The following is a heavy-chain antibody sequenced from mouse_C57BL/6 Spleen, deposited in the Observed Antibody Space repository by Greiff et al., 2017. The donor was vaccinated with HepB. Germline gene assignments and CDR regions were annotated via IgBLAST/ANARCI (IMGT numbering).Heavy chain of an antibody. CDR1: GYTFTDYY. CDR2: IYPGSGNT. D-gene: IGHD1-1*01. J-gene: IGHJ2*01. CDR3: ARSDYYGSSYGY. Sequence: VQLVESGAELVRPGASVKLSCKASGYTFTDYYINWVKQRPGQGLEWIARIYPGSGNTYYNEKFKGKATLTAEKSSSTAYMQLSSLTSEDSAVYFCARSDYYGSSYGYWGQGTTLTVSS. V-gene: IGHV1-76*01.